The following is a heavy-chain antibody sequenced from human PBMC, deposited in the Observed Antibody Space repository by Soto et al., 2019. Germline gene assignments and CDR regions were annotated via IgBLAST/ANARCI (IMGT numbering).Heavy chain of an antibody. D-gene: IGHD6-19*01. J-gene: IGHJ4*02. CDR1: GGTFSSYA. V-gene: IGHV1-69*13. CDR2: IIPIFGTA. Sequence: SVKVSCKASGGTFSSYAISWVRQAPGQGLEWMGGIIPIFGTANYAQKFQGRVTITADESTSTAYMELSSLRSEDTAVYYCARSYSSGWYLIDYWGQGTLVTVSS. CDR3: ARSYSSGWYLIDY.